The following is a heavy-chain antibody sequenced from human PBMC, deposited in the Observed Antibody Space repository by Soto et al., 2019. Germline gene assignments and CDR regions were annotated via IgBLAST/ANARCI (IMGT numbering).Heavy chain of an antibody. CDR2: IDPSVGST. CDR3: ARVPYDTTGYYAF. CDR1: GFTFTTYY. J-gene: IGHJ4*02. D-gene: IGHD3-22*01. V-gene: IGHV1-46*01. Sequence: ASVKVSCKTSGFTFTTYYIHWVRQAPGQGLEWMGMIDPSVGSTTYAQKFQGRITMTSDMSTSTVYMELSSLRSEDTAVYYCARVPYDTTGYYAFWGQGTLVTVSS.